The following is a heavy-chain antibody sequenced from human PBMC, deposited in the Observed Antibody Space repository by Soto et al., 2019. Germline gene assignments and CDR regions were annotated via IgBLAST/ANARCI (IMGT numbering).Heavy chain of an antibody. J-gene: IGHJ5*02. CDR3: ARDRGLRHSSSWYPNWFDP. Sequence: ASVKVSCKASGYTFTSYAMHWVRQAPGQRLEWMGWINAGNGNTKYSQKFQGRVTITRDTSASTAYMELSSLRSEDTAVYYCARDRGLRHSSSWYPNWFDPWGQGTLDTVSS. CDR1: GYTFTSYA. D-gene: IGHD6-13*01. V-gene: IGHV1-3*01. CDR2: INAGNGNT.